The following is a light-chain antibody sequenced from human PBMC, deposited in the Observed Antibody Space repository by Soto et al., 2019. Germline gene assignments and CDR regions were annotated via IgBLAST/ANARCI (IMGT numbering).Light chain of an antibody. CDR3: QQYMSYPWT. Sequence: DIHLTQSPSTLSSSVGDRATITCRASQSLITWLAWYQQRPGQAPKLLIYDASSLESGVPSRFSGGGSGTEFSLTISSLQPDDFATYYCQQYMSYPWTFGQGTKVDIK. CDR1: QSLITW. V-gene: IGKV1-5*01. J-gene: IGKJ1*01. CDR2: DAS.